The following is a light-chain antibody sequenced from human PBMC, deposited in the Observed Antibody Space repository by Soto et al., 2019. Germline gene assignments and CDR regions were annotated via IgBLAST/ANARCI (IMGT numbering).Light chain of an antibody. CDR3: TSYVGSNIWV. CDR1: SSDVGAYKY. V-gene: IGLV2-8*01. Sequence: QSVLTQPPSASGSPGQSVTISCTGTSSDVGAYKYVSWSQQYPGKAPKLMIYEVSKRPSGVPDRFSGSKSGNTASLTVSGLQAEDEADYYCTSYVGSNIWVFGGGTKVTVL. CDR2: EVS. J-gene: IGLJ3*02.